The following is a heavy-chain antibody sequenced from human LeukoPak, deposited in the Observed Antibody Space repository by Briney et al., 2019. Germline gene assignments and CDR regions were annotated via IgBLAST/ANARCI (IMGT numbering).Heavy chain of an antibody. J-gene: IGHJ4*02. CDR1: GFAFDDFG. V-gene: IGHV3-43*02. CDR2: ISGDGSVT. D-gene: IGHD2-21*01. CDR3: GKDGPVISY. Sequence: PGGSLRHSCAASGFAFDDFGMHWVRQAPGKGLEWVSFISGDGSVTYYTDSLKGRFTVSRDNSKNSLYLQMGRLRAEDTALYYCGKDGPVISYWGQGTVVTVSS.